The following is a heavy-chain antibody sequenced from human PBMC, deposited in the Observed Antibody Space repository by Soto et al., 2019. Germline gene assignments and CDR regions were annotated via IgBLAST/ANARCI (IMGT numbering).Heavy chain of an antibody. D-gene: IGHD3-3*01. CDR1: GYNFAGYW. V-gene: IGHV5-51*03. CDR2: IYPSDSDT. J-gene: IGHJ4*02. Sequence: GEPLKISCKSSGYNFAGYWNAWVRQMPGKGLELMGIIYPSDSDTRYRPSFQGQVTISADKSISSAYLQWSSLRASDTAMYYCARGGVSTRTFDYWGQGTPVTVSS. CDR3: ARGGVSTRTFDY.